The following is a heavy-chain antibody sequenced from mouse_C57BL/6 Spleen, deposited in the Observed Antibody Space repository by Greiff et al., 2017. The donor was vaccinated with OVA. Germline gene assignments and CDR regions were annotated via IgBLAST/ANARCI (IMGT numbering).Heavy chain of an antibody. J-gene: IGHJ2*01. CDR1: GYTFTNYW. V-gene: IGHV1-63*01. CDR3: ERAYYSNYVYLDY. D-gene: IGHD2-5*01. CDR2: IYPGGGYT. Sequence: QVQLQQSGAELVRPGTSVKMSCKASGYTFTNYWIGWAKQRPGHGLEWIGDIYPGGGYTNYNEKFKGKATLTADKSSSTAYMQFSSLTSEDSAIYYCERAYYSNYVYLDYWGQGTTLTVSS.